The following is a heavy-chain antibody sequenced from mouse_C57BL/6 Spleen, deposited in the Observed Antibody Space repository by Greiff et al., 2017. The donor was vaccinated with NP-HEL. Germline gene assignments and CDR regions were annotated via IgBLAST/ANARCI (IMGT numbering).Heavy chain of an antibody. J-gene: IGHJ4*01. D-gene: IGHD2-3*01. V-gene: IGHV10-1*01. Sequence: EVMLVESGGGLVQPKGSLKLSCAASGFSFNTYAMNWVRQAPGKGLEWVARIRSKSNNYATYYADSVKDRFTISRDDSESMLYLQMNNLKTEDTAMYYCVRHDGWDVVRRDYWGQGTSVTVSS. CDR3: VRHDGWDVVRRDY. CDR2: IRSKSNNYAT. CDR1: GFSFNTYA.